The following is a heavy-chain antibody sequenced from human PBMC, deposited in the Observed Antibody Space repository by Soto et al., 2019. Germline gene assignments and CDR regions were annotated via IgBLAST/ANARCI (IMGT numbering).Heavy chain of an antibody. V-gene: IGHV3-30*18. CDR3: AKDGGDWGYYYFDY. CDR2: ISYDGSNK. Sequence: GGSLRLCCAASGFTFSSYGMHWVRQAPGKGLEWVAVISYDGSNKYYADSVKGRFTISRDNSKNTLYLQMNSLRAEDTAVYYCAKDGGDWGYYYFDYWGQGTLVTVSS. D-gene: IGHD7-27*01. CDR1: GFTFSSYG. J-gene: IGHJ4*02.